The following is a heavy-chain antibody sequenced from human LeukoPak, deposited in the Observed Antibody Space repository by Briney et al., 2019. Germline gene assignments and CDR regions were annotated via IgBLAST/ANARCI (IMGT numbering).Heavy chain of an antibody. CDR1: GGSISSYY. CDR3: ARVWPTDAFDI. J-gene: IGHJ3*02. CDR2: IYYSGST. V-gene: IGHV4-59*01. D-gene: IGHD2-21*01. Sequence: SETLSLTCTVSGGSISSYYWSWIRQPPGKGLEWIGYIYYSGSTNYNPSLKSRVTISVDTSKNQFSLKLSSVTAADTAVYYCARVWPTDAFDIWGQGTMVTVSS.